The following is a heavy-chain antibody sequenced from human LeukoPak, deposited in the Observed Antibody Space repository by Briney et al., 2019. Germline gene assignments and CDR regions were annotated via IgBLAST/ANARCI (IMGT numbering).Heavy chain of an antibody. D-gene: IGHD3-22*01. V-gene: IGHV3-30*18. J-gene: IGHJ6*02. CDR2: ISYDGSDQ. Sequence: GGSLRLSCAASGFTFSSYGMHWVRKAPGKGLEWVTVISYDGSDQYHADSVKGRFTISRDNSKNTLYLQMNSLRAEDTAVYYCAKDRSVVARTVYYYYGMDVWGQGTTVTVSS. CDR3: AKDRSVVARTVYYYYGMDV. CDR1: GFTFSSYG.